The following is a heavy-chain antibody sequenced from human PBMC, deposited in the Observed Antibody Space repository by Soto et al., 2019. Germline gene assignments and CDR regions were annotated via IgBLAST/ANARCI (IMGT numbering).Heavy chain of an antibody. V-gene: IGHV1-69*01. CDR1: GGTVNTYG. Sequence: QVHLVQSGAEVKKPGSSVKVSCRASGGTVNTYGFNWVRQAPGQGLERMGGIIPLFGTTTYAQNFQGRVTITADQSTTTAYMEMSGLTSEDTAVYFCARGGELAGWMPFDSWGQGTLVTVSS. D-gene: IGHD6-19*01. CDR2: IIPLFGTT. CDR3: ARGGELAGWMPFDS. J-gene: IGHJ4*02.